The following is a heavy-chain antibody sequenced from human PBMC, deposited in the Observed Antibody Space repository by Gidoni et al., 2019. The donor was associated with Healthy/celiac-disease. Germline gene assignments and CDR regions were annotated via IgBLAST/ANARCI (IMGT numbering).Heavy chain of an antibody. CDR2: ISWNSGSI. Sequence: ELNLVEFAGGLVQPGRSMILSCAACGIPFADYPMHWVRQAPGKGLEWVSGISWNSGSIGYADSGKGRFTISRDNAKNSLYLQMNRLRAEDTALYYCVGHQGDGGYCSSTSCPTENYWGQGTLVTVSS. CDR3: VGHQGDGGYCSSTSCPTENY. D-gene: IGHD2-2*03. V-gene: IGHV3-9*01. CDR1: GIPFADYP. J-gene: IGHJ4*02.